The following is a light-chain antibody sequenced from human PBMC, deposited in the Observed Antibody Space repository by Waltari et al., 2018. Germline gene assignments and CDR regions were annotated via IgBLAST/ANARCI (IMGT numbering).Light chain of an antibody. CDR3: HQYDNLPQWT. Sequence: DIQMTQSPSSLSASVGDRVTITCQASQDISNYLNWYQQKPGKAPKLLIYDASNLETGVPSRFSGSGSGTDFTFTISSLQPEDIATYYCHQYDNLPQWTFGQGTKLEI. J-gene: IGKJ2*02. V-gene: IGKV1-33*01. CDR2: DAS. CDR1: QDISNY.